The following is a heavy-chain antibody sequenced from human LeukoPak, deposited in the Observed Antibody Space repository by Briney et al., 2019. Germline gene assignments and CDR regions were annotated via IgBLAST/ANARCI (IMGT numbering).Heavy chain of an antibody. D-gene: IGHD2-2*01. CDR3: AEVPAAYNWFDP. CDR1: GGSLSSSSYY. Sequence: PSETLSLTCTVSGGSLSSSSYYWGWIRQPPGKGLEWIGSIYYSGSTYYNPSLKSRVTISVDTSKNQFSLKLSSVTAADTAVYYCAEVPAAYNWFDPWGQGTLVTVSS. V-gene: IGHV4-39*07. CDR2: IYYSGST. J-gene: IGHJ5*02.